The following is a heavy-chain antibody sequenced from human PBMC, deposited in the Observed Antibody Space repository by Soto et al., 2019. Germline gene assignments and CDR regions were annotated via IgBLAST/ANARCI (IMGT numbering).Heavy chain of an antibody. V-gene: IGHV3-15*01. J-gene: IGHJ3*02. CDR2: IKSKTDGGTI. Sequence: GGSLRLSCAASGFTFSNAWMSWVRQAPGKGLEWVGRIKSKTDGGTIDYAAPVKGRFTISRDDSKNTLYLQMNSLKTEDTAVYYCTTAEGGSYYAFDIWGQGTMVTVSS. D-gene: IGHD1-26*01. CDR3: TTAEGGSYYAFDI. CDR1: GFTFSNAW.